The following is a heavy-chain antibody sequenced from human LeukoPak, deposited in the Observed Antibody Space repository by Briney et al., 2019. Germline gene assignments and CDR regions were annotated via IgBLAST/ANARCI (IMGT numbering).Heavy chain of an antibody. CDR1: GFTFSSYG. CDR3: ARGRGYSYGLDY. Sequence: GRSLRLSCAASGFTFSSYGMHWVRQAPGKGLEWVAVISYDGSNKYYADSVKGRFTISRDNSKNTLYLQMNSLRAEDTAVYYCARGRGYSYGLDYWGQGTLVTVSS. D-gene: IGHD5-18*01. V-gene: IGHV3-30*03. CDR2: ISYDGSNK. J-gene: IGHJ4*02.